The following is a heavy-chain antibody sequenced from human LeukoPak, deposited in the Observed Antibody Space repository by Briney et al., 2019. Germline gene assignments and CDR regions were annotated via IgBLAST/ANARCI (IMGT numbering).Heavy chain of an antibody. D-gene: IGHD3-3*01. V-gene: IGHV1-3*01. Sequence: ASVNVSCKASGYTFTSYAMHWVRQAPGQRLEWMGWINAGNGNTKYSQKFQGRVTITRDTSASTAYMELSSLRSEDTAVYYCAREKPPSFWSGYYYYGMDVWGQGTTVTVSS. CDR1: GYTFTSYA. CDR3: AREKPPSFWSGYYYYGMDV. CDR2: INAGNGNT. J-gene: IGHJ6*02.